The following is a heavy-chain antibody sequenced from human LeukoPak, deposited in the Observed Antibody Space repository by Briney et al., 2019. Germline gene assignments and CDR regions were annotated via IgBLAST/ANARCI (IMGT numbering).Heavy chain of an antibody. CDR3: ARDEPYDILTGSYTTHNWFDP. CDR1: GYTFTSYA. V-gene: IGHV7-4-1*02. D-gene: IGHD3-9*01. CDR2: INTNTGNP. Sequence: ASVTVSCKASGYTFTSYAMNWVRQAPGQGLEWMGWINTNTGNPTCAQGFTGRFVFSLDTSVSTAYLQISSLKAEDTAVYYCARDEPYDILTGSYTTHNWFDPWGQGTLVTVSS. J-gene: IGHJ5*02.